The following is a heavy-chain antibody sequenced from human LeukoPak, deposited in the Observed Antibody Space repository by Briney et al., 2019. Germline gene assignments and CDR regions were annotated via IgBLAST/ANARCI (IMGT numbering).Heavy chain of an antibody. CDR2: ISGSGGST. V-gene: IGHV3-23*01. Sequence: PGGSLRLSCAASGFTFSSYAMSWVRQAPGKGLEWVSAISGSGGSTYYADSVKGRFTISRDNSKNTLYLQMNSLRAEDTAVYYCAKVQNLYYYDSSGYLGGFDYWGQGTLVTVSS. CDR1: GFTFSSYA. J-gene: IGHJ4*02. CDR3: AKVQNLYYYDSSGYLGGFDY. D-gene: IGHD3-22*01.